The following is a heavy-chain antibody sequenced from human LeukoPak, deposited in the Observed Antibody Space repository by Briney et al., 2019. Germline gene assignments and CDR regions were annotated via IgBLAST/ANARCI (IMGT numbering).Heavy chain of an antibody. Sequence: GGPLRLSCAASGFPFSTYSMNWVRQAPGKGLEWLSYISGSSNTIYYADFVKGRFTISRDYAKNSLFLHMNILRAEDTAIYYCARSSSGWYLFDYWGQGTLGTVSS. CDR2: ISGSSNTI. CDR3: ARSSSGWYLFDY. CDR1: GFPFSTYS. V-gene: IGHV3-48*01. J-gene: IGHJ4*02. D-gene: IGHD6-19*01.